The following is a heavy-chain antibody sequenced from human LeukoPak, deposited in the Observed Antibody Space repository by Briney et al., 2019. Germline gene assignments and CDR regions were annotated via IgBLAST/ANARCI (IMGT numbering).Heavy chain of an antibody. V-gene: IGHV4-59*01. D-gene: IGHD2-15*01. CDR3: ARDWAGSCGGGSCNSYGMDV. CDR2: IYYSGST. CDR1: GGSISSYY. Sequence: PSETLSLTCTVSGGSISSYYWSWIRQPPGKGLEWIGYIYYSGSTNYNPSLKSRVTISVDTSKNQFSLKLSSVTAADTAVYYCARDWAGSCGGGSCNSYGMDVWGQGTTVTVSS. J-gene: IGHJ6*02.